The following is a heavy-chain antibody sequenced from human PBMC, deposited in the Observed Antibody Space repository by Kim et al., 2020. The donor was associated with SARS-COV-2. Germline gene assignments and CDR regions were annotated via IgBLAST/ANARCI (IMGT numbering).Heavy chain of an antibody. CDR3: ARQIESYFDWLGD. D-gene: IGHD3-9*01. J-gene: IGHJ4*02. V-gene: IGHV5-51*01. Sequence: YSPPFQGQVTISADKSISTAYLQWSSLKASDTAMYYCARQIESYFDWLGDWGQGTLVTVSS.